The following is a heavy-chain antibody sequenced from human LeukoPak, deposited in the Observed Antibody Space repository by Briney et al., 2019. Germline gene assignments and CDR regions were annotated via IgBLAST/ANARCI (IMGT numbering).Heavy chain of an antibody. CDR3: ASYISTPGRRNFDC. D-gene: IGHD6-13*01. J-gene: IGHJ4*02. CDR2: IYYSGNT. Sequence: SETLSLTCTVSGGSISSSTYYWGWIRQPPGKGLEWIGSIYYSGNTYYNPSLKSRVTISVDTSKNQFSLKLSSVTAADTAVYYCASYISTPGRRNFDCWGQGTLVTVSS. CDR1: GGSISSSTYY. V-gene: IGHV4-39*01.